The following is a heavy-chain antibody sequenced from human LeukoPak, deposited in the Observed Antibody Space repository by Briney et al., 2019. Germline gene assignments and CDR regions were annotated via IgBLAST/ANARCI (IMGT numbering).Heavy chain of an antibody. J-gene: IGHJ4*02. D-gene: IGHD6-19*01. CDR2: IGGSGRST. V-gene: IGHV3-23*01. Sequence: GGSLRLSCAASGFSFNSYAMSWVRQPPGKGLEWVSGIGGSGRSTYYADSVKGRFTISRDNAKDTLYLQMNSLRAEDTAVYYCASGLLMAGGTLDHWGRGTLVTVSS. CDR3: ASGLLMAGGTLDH. CDR1: GFSFNSYA.